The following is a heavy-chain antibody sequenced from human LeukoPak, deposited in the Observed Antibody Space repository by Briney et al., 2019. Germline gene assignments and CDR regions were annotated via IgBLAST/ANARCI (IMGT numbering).Heavy chain of an antibody. CDR2: INASGATT. V-gene: IGHV3-23*01. Sequence: GGSLRLSCAASGFTFSSYGMSWVRQAPGKGLEWVSFINASGATTSNEDYVEGRFTIIRDKPRNTMYMQMNSLRDDDTTLYYCAIMHGYYDGSGYWVQWGQGTLVTVSS. CDR1: GFTFSSYG. D-gene: IGHD3-22*01. J-gene: IGHJ4*02. CDR3: AIMHGYYDGSGYWVQ.